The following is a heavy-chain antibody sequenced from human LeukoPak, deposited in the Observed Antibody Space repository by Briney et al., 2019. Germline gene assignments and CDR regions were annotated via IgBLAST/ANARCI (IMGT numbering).Heavy chain of an antibody. CDR2: IKGDGSEK. D-gene: IGHD1-26*01. CDR3: ARGGSYLSAFDI. CDR1: GFTFSNYW. V-gene: IGHV3-7*04. Sequence: GGSLRLSCAASGFTFSNYWMTWVRQAPGKGLEWVANIKGDGSEKYYVDSVKGRFTISRDNAKNSLYLQMNSLRAEDTAVYYCARGGSYLSAFDIWGQGTMVTVSS. J-gene: IGHJ3*02.